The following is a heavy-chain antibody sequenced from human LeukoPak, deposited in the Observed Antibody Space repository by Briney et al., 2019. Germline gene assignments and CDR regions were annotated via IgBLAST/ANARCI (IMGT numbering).Heavy chain of an antibody. CDR2: INHSGST. Sequence: SETLSLTCAVYGGSFSGYYWRWIRQPPGKGLEWIGEINHSGSTNYNPSLKSRVTISVDTSKNQFSLKLSSVTAADTAVYYCARGPDFWSGYPRYWGQGTLVTVSS. CDR1: GGSFSGYY. V-gene: IGHV4-34*01. CDR3: ARGPDFWSGYPRY. D-gene: IGHD3-3*01. J-gene: IGHJ4*02.